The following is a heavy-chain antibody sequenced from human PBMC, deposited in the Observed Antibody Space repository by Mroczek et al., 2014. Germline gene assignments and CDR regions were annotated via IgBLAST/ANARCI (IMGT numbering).Heavy chain of an antibody. D-gene: IGHD2-2*01. V-gene: IGHV4-34*01. CDR1: GGSFSGYY. CDR3: ARVGTSDIVVVPAGEHGHDAFDI. Sequence: QVQLQESGAGLLKPSETLSLTCAVYGGSFSGYYWSWIRQPPGKGLEWIGEINHSGSTNYNPSLKSRVTISVDTSKNQFSLKLSSVTAADTAVYYCARVGTSDIVVVPAGEHGHDAFDIWGQGTMVTVSS. CDR2: INHSGST. J-gene: IGHJ3*02.